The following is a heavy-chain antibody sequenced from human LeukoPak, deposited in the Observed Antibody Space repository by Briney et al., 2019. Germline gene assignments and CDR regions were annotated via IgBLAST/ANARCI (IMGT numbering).Heavy chain of an antibody. CDR3: AREGANYGSGSYYHTAYYFDY. D-gene: IGHD3-10*01. V-gene: IGHV4-34*01. CDR2: INHSGST. J-gene: IGHJ4*02. CDR1: GGSFSGYY. Sequence: PSETLSLTCAVYGGSFSGYYWSWIRQPPGKGLEWIGEINHSGSTNYNPSLKSRVTISVDTSRNQFSLKLSSVTAADTAVYYCAREGANYGSGSYYHTAYYFDYWGQGTLVTVYS.